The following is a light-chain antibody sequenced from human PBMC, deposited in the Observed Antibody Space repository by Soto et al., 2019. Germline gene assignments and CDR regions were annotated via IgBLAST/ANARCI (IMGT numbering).Light chain of an antibody. CDR2: GAS. Sequence: EMVMTQSPATLSVSPGERATLSCRASQSVSSNLAWYQQKPGQAPRLLIYGASTRATGIPARFSGSGSGTEFTLTISSLQSEDFAVYYCQLYNNWWTFGQGTKVEIK. CDR1: QSVSSN. J-gene: IGKJ1*01. CDR3: QLYNNWWT. V-gene: IGKV3-15*01.